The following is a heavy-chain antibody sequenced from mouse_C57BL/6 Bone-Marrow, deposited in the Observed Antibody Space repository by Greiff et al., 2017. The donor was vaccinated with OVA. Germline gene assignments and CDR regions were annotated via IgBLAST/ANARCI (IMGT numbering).Heavy chain of an antibody. CDR2: FHPYNDDT. Sequence: QVQLQQSGAELVKPGASVKMSCKASGYTFTTYPIEWMKQNHGKSLEWIGNFHPYNDDTKYNEKFKGKAPLTVEKSSSTVYLELSRLTSDDSAVYYCARGIYYGSRHWYFDVWGTGTTVTVSS. J-gene: IGHJ1*03. CDR1: GYTFTTYP. D-gene: IGHD1-1*01. CDR3: ARGIYYGSRHWYFDV. V-gene: IGHV1-47*01.